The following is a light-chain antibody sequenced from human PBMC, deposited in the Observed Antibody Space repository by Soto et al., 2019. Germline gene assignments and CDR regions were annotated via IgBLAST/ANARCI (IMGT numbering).Light chain of an antibody. CDR3: MKGTHWLWK. CDR1: QSLVYSDGNTY. V-gene: IGKV2-30*01. J-gene: IGKJ1*01. Sequence: DVVMAQAPLSRRVTLGQPASISFRSSQSLVYSDGNTYLNWFQQRPGQSPRRLIYKVSNRDSGVPDRFSGSGSGTDFTLKISRVEAEDVGVYYCMKGTHWLWKCGQGNKGAIK. CDR2: KVS.